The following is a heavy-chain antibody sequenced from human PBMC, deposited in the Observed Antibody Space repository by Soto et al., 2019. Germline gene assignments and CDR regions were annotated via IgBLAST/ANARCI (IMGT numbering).Heavy chain of an antibody. J-gene: IGHJ6*02. D-gene: IGHD5-12*01. CDR2: ISAYNGNT. V-gene: IGHV1-18*04. Sequence: QVQLVQSGAEVKKPGASVKVSCKASGYTFTSYGISWVRQAPGQGLEWMGWISAYNGNTNYAQKLQGRVTMTTDTSTSTAYMELRSLRSDDTAVYCCARDIVATPTQGRYYYYGMDVWGQGTTVTVSS. CDR1: GYTFTSYG. CDR3: ARDIVATPTQGRYYYYGMDV.